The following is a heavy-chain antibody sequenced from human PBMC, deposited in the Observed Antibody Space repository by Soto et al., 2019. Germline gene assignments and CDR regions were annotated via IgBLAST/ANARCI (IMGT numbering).Heavy chain of an antibody. D-gene: IGHD3-3*01. CDR2: IYWNDDE. CDR1: GFSLTTSGVG. J-gene: IGHJ3*01. V-gene: IGHV2-5*01. CDR3: AHSRDPNYDRWSGYYCGFDV. Sequence: QITLRESGPPLVKPTQTLTLTCTFSGFSLTTSGVGVGWIRQPPGKALEWLALIYWNDDERYSPSLESRLRISKDTSANQVVLKMTDMDPADTATYFSAHSRDPNYDRWSGYYCGFDVWGQGTMVTGSS.